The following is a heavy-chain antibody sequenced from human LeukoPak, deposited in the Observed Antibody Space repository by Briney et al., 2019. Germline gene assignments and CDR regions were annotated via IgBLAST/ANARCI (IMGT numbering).Heavy chain of an antibody. CDR1: GESLSKYY. V-gene: IGHV4-34*01. D-gene: IGHD1-26*01. CDR3: ASSVGSTDY. CDR2: INHRGST. J-gene: IGHJ4*02. Sequence: TLETLSLTCAVYGESLSKYYWTWIRQSPGKGLEWIGEINHRGSTNLNPSLKSRVTLSVDTSKHQFSLKLTSVTAADAAVYYCASSVGSTDYWGQGTLVTVSS.